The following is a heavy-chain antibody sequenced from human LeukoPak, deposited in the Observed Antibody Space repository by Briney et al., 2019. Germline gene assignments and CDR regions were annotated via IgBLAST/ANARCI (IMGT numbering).Heavy chain of an antibody. CDR1: GYTFTYYY. Sequence: ASVKVSCKASGYTFTYYYMHWVRQAPGQGREWMGWINPNSGDTNYAQKFQGRVTMTRDTSISTAYMELSRLRSDDTAVYYCARDHADYDFWSGYLHFDYWGQGTLVTVSS. J-gene: IGHJ4*02. CDR2: INPNSGDT. D-gene: IGHD3-3*01. CDR3: ARDHADYDFWSGYLHFDY. V-gene: IGHV1-2*02.